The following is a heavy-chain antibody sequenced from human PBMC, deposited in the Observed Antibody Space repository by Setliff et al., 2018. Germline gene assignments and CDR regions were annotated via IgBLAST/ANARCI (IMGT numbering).Heavy chain of an antibody. CDR3: ARGGTYRYFDY. V-gene: IGHV4-61*01. CDR1: GGSISGASIRSYY. Sequence: SETLSLTCTVSGGSISGASIRSYYWSWIRQPPGKGLEFIGYVYYSGTTNYDPSLKSRVTISVDTSKNQFSLKLSSVTAADTAINYCARGGTYRYFDYWGQGTLVTVSS. CDR2: VYYSGTT. J-gene: IGHJ4*02.